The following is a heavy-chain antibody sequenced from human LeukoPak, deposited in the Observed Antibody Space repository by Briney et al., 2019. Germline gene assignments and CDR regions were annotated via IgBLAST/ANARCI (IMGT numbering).Heavy chain of an antibody. CDR3: AKDPRGPDY. Sequence: GGSLRLSCAASGFTFSSYGMSWVRQPPGKGLEWVSGISSSYNTYYADSVKGRFTISRDNSKNTLYLQMNSLRAEDTAVYYCAKDPRGPDYWGQRTLVTVSS. V-gene: IGHV3-23*01. D-gene: IGHD2-15*01. CDR2: ISSSYNT. J-gene: IGHJ4*02. CDR1: GFTFSSYG.